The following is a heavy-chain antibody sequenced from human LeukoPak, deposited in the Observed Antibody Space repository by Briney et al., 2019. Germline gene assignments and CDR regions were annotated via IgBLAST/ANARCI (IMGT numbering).Heavy chain of an antibody. Sequence: ASVKVSCKASGGTFSSYAISWVRQAPGQGLEWMGGIIPIFGTANYAQKFQGRVTITADESTSTAYMELSSLRSEDTAVYYCAKVGAYGDYEPIDYWGQGTLVTVSS. CDR1: GGTFSSYA. CDR2: IIPIFGTA. CDR3: AKVGAYGDYEPIDY. V-gene: IGHV1-69*13. J-gene: IGHJ4*02. D-gene: IGHD4-17*01.